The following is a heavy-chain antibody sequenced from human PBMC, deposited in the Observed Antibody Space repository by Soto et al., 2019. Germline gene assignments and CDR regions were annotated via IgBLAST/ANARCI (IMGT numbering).Heavy chain of an antibody. CDR3: ARDILTGYYRFVDWFDP. Sequence: SETLSLTCTVSGVSISSYYWSWIRQPPGKGLEWIGEINHSGSTNYNPSLKSRVTISVDTSKNQFSLKLSSVTAADTAVYYCARDILTGYYRFVDWFDPWGQGTLVTVSS. D-gene: IGHD3-9*01. V-gene: IGHV4-34*01. CDR2: INHSGST. J-gene: IGHJ5*02. CDR1: GVSISSYY.